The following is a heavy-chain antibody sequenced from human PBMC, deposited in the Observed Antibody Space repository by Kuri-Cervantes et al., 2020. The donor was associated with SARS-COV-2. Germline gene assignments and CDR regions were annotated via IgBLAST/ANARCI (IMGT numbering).Heavy chain of an antibody. J-gene: IGHJ4*02. CDR1: GFTFSSYW. CDR2: IKQDGSEK. CDR3: ARENRDGYKGGFDY. V-gene: IGHV3-7*01. Sequence: GESLKISCAASGFTFSSYWMSWVRQAPGKGLEWVANIKQDGSEKYYVDSVKGRFTISRDNAKNSLYLQMNSLRAEDTAVYYCARENRDGYKGGFDYRGQGTLVTVSS. D-gene: IGHD5-24*01.